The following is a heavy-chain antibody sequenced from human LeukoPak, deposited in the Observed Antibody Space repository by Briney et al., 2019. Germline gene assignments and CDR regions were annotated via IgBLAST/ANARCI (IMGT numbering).Heavy chain of an antibody. Sequence: SETLSLTCTVSGGSISTGSYYWGWIRQPPGKGLEWIGSIYYTGSTYYNPSLKSRVTISVDTSKNQFSLKLSSVTAADTAVYYCARDLAPYYGGRAFDIWGQETMVTVSS. CDR2: IYYTGST. D-gene: IGHD4-23*01. V-gene: IGHV4-39*07. CDR3: ARDLAPYYGGRAFDI. CDR1: GGSISTGSYY. J-gene: IGHJ3*02.